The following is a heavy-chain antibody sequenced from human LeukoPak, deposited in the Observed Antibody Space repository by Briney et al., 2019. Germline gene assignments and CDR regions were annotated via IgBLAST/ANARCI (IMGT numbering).Heavy chain of an antibody. D-gene: IGHD2-15*01. Sequence: PSETLSLTCTVSGGSISSGSYYWSWIRQPAGKGLEWIGRIYTSGGTNYNPSLKSRVTISVDTSKNQFSLKLSSVTAADTAVYYCARGIVVVAQLGYYYYYMDVWGKGTTVTISS. J-gene: IGHJ6*03. V-gene: IGHV4-61*02. CDR2: IYTSGGT. CDR3: ARGIVVVAQLGYYYYYMDV. CDR1: GGSISSGSYY.